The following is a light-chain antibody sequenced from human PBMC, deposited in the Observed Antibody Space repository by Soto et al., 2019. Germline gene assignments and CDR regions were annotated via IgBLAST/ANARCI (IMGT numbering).Light chain of an antibody. Sequence: QSALTQPPSVSGSPGQSVTISCTGTSTDFVGYNRVSWYQQPPGTAPKLMIYEVSKRPSGVSNRFSGSKSGDTASLTISGLRAEDEADYYCSSYTSSTDYVFGTGTKVTVL. CDR2: EVS. V-gene: IGLV2-18*02. CDR1: STDFVGYNR. CDR3: SSYTSSTDYV. J-gene: IGLJ1*01.